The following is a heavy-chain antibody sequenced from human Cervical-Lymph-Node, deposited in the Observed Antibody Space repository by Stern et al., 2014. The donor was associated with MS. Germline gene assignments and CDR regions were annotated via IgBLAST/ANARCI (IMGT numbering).Heavy chain of an antibody. CDR2: IDADTDK. D-gene: IGHD5-18*01. Sequence: QITLKESGPTLVKPTHTLTLTCNFSGFSLSPAGMHVSWIRQPPGNALEWLVIIDADTDKYYSASLKTMLAISKDTSKNQVVLTLTDMDPVDTASYYWARINTALDGKGADYWGQGTQVTVSS. V-gene: IGHV2-70*13. J-gene: IGHJ4*02. CDR1: GFSLSPAGMH. CDR3: ARINTALDGKGADY.